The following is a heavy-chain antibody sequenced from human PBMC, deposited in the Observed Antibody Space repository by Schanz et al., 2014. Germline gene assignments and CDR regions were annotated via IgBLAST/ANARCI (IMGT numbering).Heavy chain of an antibody. J-gene: IGHJ4*02. CDR2: IIPILGIA. CDR3: ARDRLECGAECYSVEVFEI. D-gene: IGHD2-21*01. V-gene: IGHV1-69*09. Sequence: QVQLVQSGAEVKKPGASVKVSCKASGYTFTSDSMHWVRQAPGQGLEWMGRIIPILGIANYAQKFQGRVTITADRSTSTAYMELRSLRSDDTAVFYCARDRLECGAECYSVEVFEIWGQGTLVTVSS. CDR1: GYTFTSDS.